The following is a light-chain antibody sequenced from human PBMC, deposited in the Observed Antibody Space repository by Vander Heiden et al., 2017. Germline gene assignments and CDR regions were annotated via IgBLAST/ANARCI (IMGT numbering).Light chain of an antibody. CDR2: SAS. Sequence: DTQMTQSPSPLSASVGESVTITCRASQSIRNYLHWYQHKPGRAPKLLTYSASSLQSGVPSRFSGSGSDTDFTLTISSLQPEDFATYYCQQSYNSPFAFGHGTQMEIK. J-gene: IGKJ5*01. V-gene: IGKV1-39*01. CDR1: QSIRNY. CDR3: QQSYNSPFA.